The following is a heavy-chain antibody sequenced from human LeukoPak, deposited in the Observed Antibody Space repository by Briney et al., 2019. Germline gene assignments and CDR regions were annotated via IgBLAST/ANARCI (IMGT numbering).Heavy chain of an antibody. CDR2: IRYDGSNK. V-gene: IGHV3-30*02. CDR3: ARYYYDSSGYHDAFDI. J-gene: IGHJ3*02. D-gene: IGHD3-22*01. Sequence: GGSLRLSCAASGFTFSSYGMHWVRQAPGKGLEWVAFIRYDGSNKYYADSVKGRFTISRDNSKNTLYLQMNSLRAEDTAVYYCARYYYDSSGYHDAFDIWGQGTMVTVSS. CDR1: GFTFSSYG.